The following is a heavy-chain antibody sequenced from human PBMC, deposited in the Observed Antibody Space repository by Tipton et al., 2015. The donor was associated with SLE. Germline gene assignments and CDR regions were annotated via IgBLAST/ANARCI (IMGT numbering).Heavy chain of an antibody. CDR2: IYTSGST. Sequence: TLSLTCTVSGGSISSHYWSWIRQPPGKGLEWIGYIYTSGSTNYNPSLKSRVTISVDTSKNQFSLRLSSVTAADTAVYYCARDGYNWGDFAFDIWGQGTMVTVSS. V-gene: IGHV4-4*08. J-gene: IGHJ3*02. D-gene: IGHD5-24*01. CDR3: ARDGYNWGDFAFDI. CDR1: GGSISSHY.